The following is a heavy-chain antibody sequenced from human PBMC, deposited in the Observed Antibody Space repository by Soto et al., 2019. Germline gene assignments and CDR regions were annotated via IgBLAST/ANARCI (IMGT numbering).Heavy chain of an antibody. D-gene: IGHD3-3*01. CDR1: GFTFSSYA. V-gene: IGHV3-23*01. CDR2: ISGSGGST. CDR3: AKLRFLEWLLHWFDP. Sequence: EVQLLESGGGLVQPGGSLRLSCAASGFTFSSYAMSWVHQAPGKGLEWVSAISGSGGSTYYGDSVKGRFTISRDNSKNTLYLQMNSLRAEDTAVYYCAKLRFLEWLLHWFDPWGQGTLVTVSS. J-gene: IGHJ5*02.